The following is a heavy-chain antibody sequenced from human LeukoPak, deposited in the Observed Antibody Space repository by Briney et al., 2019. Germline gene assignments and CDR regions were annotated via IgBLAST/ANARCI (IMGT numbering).Heavy chain of an antibody. CDR1: GGSFSGYY. V-gene: IGHV4-34*01. J-gene: IGHJ6*03. CDR2: INHSGST. CDR3: ANSRGYSYGWDYMDV. D-gene: IGHD5-18*01. Sequence: SETLSLTCAVYGGSFSGYYWSWIRQPPGKGLEWIGEINHSGSTNYNPSLKSRVTISVDTSKNQFSLKLSSVTAADTAVYYCANSRGYSYGWDYMDVWGKGTTVTVSS.